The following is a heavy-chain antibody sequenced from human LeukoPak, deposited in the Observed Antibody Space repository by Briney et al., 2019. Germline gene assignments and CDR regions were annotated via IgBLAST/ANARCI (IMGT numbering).Heavy chain of an antibody. CDR3: ARRNGQDIVATFRRRYYFDY. CDR1: GGSISSGSYY. D-gene: IGHD5-12*01. CDR2: IYTSGST. V-gene: IGHV4-61*02. J-gene: IGHJ4*02. Sequence: PSETLSLTRTVSGGSISSGSYYWSWIRQPAGKGLEWIGRIYTSGSTNYHPSLKSRVTISVDTSKNQFSLKLSSVTAADTAVYYCARRNGQDIVATFRRRYYFDYWGQGTLVTVSS.